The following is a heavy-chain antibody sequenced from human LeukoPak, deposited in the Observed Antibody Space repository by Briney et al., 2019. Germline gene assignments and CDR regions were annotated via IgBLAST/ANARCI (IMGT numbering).Heavy chain of an antibody. J-gene: IGHJ4*02. CDR2: ISSSSSYI. CDR3: ARDRNIAGGGYYFDY. CDR1: GFTFSSYS. V-gene: IGHV3-21*01. Sequence: GGSLRLSCAASGFTFSSYSMNWVRQAPGKGLEWVSSISSSSSYIYYADSVKGRFTISGDNAKNSLYLQMNSLRAEDTAVYYCARDRNIAGGGYYFDYWGQGTLVTVSS. D-gene: IGHD2/OR15-2a*01.